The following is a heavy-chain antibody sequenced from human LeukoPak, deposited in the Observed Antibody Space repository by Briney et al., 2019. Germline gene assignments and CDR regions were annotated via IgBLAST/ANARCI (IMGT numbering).Heavy chain of an antibody. CDR2: IYTSGST. D-gene: IGHD2-15*01. CDR1: GGSISSYY. Sequence: PSETLSLTCTVSGGSISSYYWSWIRQPAGKGLEWIGRIYTSGSTTYNPSLKSRVTMLVDTSKNQFSLKLTSVTAADTAVYYCARRGSDWYFDLWGRGTLVTVSS. V-gene: IGHV4-4*07. CDR3: ARRGSDWYFDL. J-gene: IGHJ2*01.